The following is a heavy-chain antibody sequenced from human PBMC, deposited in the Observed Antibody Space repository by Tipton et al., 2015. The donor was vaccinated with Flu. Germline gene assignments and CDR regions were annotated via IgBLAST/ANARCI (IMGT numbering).Heavy chain of an antibody. CDR1: GFAVSSNY. CDR3: ARGGMAARAYYGMDV. CDR2: FYSDGST. Sequence: SLRLSCAASGFAVSSNYMTWVRQAPGRGLECVSIFYSDGSTYYADSVKGRFTISRDNSKNTVYLQMNSLRAEDTAVYYCARGGMAARAYYGMDVWGQGTTVTVSS. D-gene: IGHD6-6*01. V-gene: IGHV3-53*01. J-gene: IGHJ6*02.